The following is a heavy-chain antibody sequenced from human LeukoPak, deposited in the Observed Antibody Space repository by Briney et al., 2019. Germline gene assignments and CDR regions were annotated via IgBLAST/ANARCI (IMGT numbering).Heavy chain of an antibody. J-gene: IGHJ4*02. V-gene: IGHV3-11*04. CDR3: ASATSSSSWYGRSVAGPYYFDY. CDR2: ISSRGSTI. Sequence: GGSLRLSCAASGFSFSDYYMSWIRRAPGKGLEWVSYISSRGSTIYYADSVKGRFTISRDNAKNSLYLQMNSLRAEDTAVYYCASATSSSSWYGRSVAGPYYFDYWGQGTLVTVSS. CDR1: GFSFSDYY. D-gene: IGHD6-13*01.